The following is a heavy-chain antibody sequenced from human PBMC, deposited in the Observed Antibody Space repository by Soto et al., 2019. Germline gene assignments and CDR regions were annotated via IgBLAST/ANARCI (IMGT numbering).Heavy chain of an antibody. CDR2: IYYSGST. J-gene: IGHJ5*02. Sequence: SETLSLTCTVSGGSISNSYWSWIRLSPGKGLEWIGYIYYSGSTYYNPSLKSRVTISVDTSKNQFSLKLSSVTAADTAVYYCARGRVVVVVAATRYWFDPWGQGTLVTVSS. CDR3: ARGRVVVVVAATRYWFDP. D-gene: IGHD2-15*01. V-gene: IGHV4-59*12. CDR1: GGSISNSY.